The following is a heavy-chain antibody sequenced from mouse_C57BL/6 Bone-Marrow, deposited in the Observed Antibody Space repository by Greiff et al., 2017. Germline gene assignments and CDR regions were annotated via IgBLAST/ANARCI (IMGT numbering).Heavy chain of an antibody. CDR2: INPYNGGT. D-gene: IGHD1-1*01. CDR3: ARSYGSSWFAY. J-gene: IGHJ3*01. V-gene: IGHV1-19*01. CDR1: GYTFTDYY. Sequence: VQLQQSGPVLVKPGASVKMSCKASGYTFTDYYMNWVKQSHGKSLEWIGVINPYNGGTSYNQKFKGKATLTVDKSSSTAYMELNSLTSEDSAVYYCARSYGSSWFAYWGQGTLVTVSA.